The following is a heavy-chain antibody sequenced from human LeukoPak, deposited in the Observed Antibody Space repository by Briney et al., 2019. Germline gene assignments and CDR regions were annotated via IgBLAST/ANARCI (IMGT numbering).Heavy chain of an antibody. D-gene: IGHD6-13*01. V-gene: IGHV4-39*07. CDR2: IYYSGST. Sequence: SETLSLTRTVSGGSISSSSYYWGWIRQPPGKGLEWIGSIYYSGSTYYNPSLKSRVTIPVDTSKNQFSLKLSSVTAADTAVYYCARDSPYSSSWYQVWGQGTLVTVSS. CDR1: GGSISSSSYY. J-gene: IGHJ4*02. CDR3: ARDSPYSSSWYQV.